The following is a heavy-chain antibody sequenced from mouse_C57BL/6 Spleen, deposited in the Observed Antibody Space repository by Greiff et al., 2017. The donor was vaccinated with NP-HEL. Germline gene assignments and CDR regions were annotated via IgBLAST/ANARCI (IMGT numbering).Heavy chain of an antibody. Sequence: EVQLQQSGTVLARPGASVKMSCKTSGYTFTSYWMHWVKQRPGQGLEWIGAIYPGNSDTSYNQKFKGKAKLTAVTSASTAYMELSSLTNEDSAVYYCTRNYYSNHYFDYWGQGTTLTVSS. D-gene: IGHD2-5*01. CDR1: GYTFTSYW. J-gene: IGHJ2*01. V-gene: IGHV1-5*01. CDR2: IYPGNSDT. CDR3: TRNYYSNHYFDY.